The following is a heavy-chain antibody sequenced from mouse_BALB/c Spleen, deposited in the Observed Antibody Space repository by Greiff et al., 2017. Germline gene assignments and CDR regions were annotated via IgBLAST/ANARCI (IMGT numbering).Heavy chain of an antibody. V-gene: IGHV2-4-1*01. J-gene: IGHJ4*01. CDR3: ARNYNYRSHYYAMDY. CDR1: GFSLTSYG. Sequence: QVHVKQSGPGLVQPSQSLSITCTVSGFSLTSYGVHWVRQSPGKGLEWLGVRWSGGSTDYNAAFISRLSISKDNSKSQVFFKMNSLQADDTAIYYCARNYNYRSHYYAMDYWGQGTSVTVSS. CDR2: RWSGGST. D-gene: IGHD2-14*01.